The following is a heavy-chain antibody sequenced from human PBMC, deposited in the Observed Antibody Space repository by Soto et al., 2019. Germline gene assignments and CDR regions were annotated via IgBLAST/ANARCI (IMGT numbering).Heavy chain of an antibody. CDR2: IYHSGSA. J-gene: IGHJ3*02. Sequence: QVQLQESGPGLVKPSGTLSLTCAVSGGTVSSNNWWSWIRQSPGTGLEWMGEIYHSGSAHYNPSLKSRATISLDKSKNLFSLRLTSVTAADTAVYYCARVPGVVVSADDAFDIWGPGTRVIVSS. D-gene: IGHD2-21*02. CDR3: ARVPGVVVSADDAFDI. CDR1: GGTVSSNNW. V-gene: IGHV4-4*02.